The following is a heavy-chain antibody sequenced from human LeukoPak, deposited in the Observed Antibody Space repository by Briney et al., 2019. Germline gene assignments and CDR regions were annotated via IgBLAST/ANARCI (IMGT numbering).Heavy chain of an antibody. CDR3: ASDPGVAVAGTESWFDP. J-gene: IGHJ5*02. CDR2: INPNSGGT. V-gene: IGHV1-2*02. Sequence: ASVKVSCKASGYTFTGHYMHWVRQAPGQGLEWMGWINPNSGGTNYAQKFQGRVTMTRDTSISTAYMELSRLRSDDTAVYYCASDPGVAVAGTESWFDPWGQGTLVTVSS. D-gene: IGHD6-19*01. CDR1: GYTFTGHY.